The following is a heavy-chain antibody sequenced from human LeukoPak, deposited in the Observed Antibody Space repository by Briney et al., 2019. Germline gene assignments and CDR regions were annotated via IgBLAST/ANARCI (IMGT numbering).Heavy chain of an antibody. CDR3: ARQDPELAY. Sequence: GGSLRLSCAASGSTFSSYEMNWVRQARGKGLEWVSYITSGASTIYYADSVKGRFTISRDNAKNSLYLQMNSLRVEDTAVYYCARQDPELAYWGQGTLVTVSS. D-gene: IGHD1-26*01. CDR2: ITSGASTI. CDR1: GSTFSSYE. J-gene: IGHJ4*02. V-gene: IGHV3-48*03.